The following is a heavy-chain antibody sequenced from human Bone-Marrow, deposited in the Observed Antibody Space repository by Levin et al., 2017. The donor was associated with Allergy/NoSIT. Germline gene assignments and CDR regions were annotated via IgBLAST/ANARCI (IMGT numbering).Heavy chain of an antibody. V-gene: IGHV4-59*01. CDR3: ARDMGISQWHGWFDP. CDR2: IYYSGST. J-gene: IGHJ5*02. Sequence: LSQTLSLTCTVSGGSISSYYWSWIRQPPGKGLEWIGYIYYSGSTNYNPSLKSRVTISVDTSKKQLSLKLTSVTAADTAVYYCARDMGISQWHGWFDPWGQGTLVTVSS. CDR1: GGSISSYY. D-gene: IGHD6-19*01.